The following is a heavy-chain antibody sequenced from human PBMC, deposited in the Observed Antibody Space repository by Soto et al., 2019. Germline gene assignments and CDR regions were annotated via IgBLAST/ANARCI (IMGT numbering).Heavy chain of an antibody. Sequence: GGSLRLSCAASGFTFSSYAMHWVRQAPGKGLEWVAVISYDGSNKYYADSVKGRFTISRDNSKNTLYLRMNSLRAEDTAVYYWARRVGAITYYFDYWGQGTLVTV. CDR3: ARRVGAITYYFDY. CDR2: ISYDGSNK. V-gene: IGHV3-30-3*01. CDR1: GFTFSSYA. J-gene: IGHJ4*02. D-gene: IGHD1-26*01.